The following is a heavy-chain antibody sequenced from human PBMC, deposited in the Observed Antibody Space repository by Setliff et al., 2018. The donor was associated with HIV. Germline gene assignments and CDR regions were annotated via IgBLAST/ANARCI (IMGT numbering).Heavy chain of an antibody. CDR3: ARIEASYYFDT. D-gene: IGHD3-10*01. CDR2: ISSDGSNK. V-gene: IGHV3-30*04. CDR1: GFTFSSYA. Sequence: GGSLRLSCAASGFTFSSYAMHWVRRAPGKGLEWVVLISSDGSNKKYADSVKGRFTISRDNAKNSLYLQMNSLRAEDTAVYYCARIEASYYFDTWGQGTLVTVSS. J-gene: IGHJ4*02.